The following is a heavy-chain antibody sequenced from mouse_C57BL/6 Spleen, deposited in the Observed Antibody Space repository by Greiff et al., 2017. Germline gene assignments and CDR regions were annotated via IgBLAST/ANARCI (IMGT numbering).Heavy chain of an antibody. J-gene: IGHJ2*01. V-gene: IGHV1-52*01. CDR1: GYTFTSYW. Sequence: VQLQQPGAELVRPGSSVKLSCKASGYTFTSYWMHWVKQRPIQGLEWIGNIDPSDSDTHYNQKFKDKATLTVDKSSSTAYMQLSSLTSEDSAVYDVEKGVKNGRPLLDYWGKGTTVTVSS. CDR2: IDPSDSDT. CDR3: EKGVKNGRPLLDY. D-gene: IGHD1-1*01.